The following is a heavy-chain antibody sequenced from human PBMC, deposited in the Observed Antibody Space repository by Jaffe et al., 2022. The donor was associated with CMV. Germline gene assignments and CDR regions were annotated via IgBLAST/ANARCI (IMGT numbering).Heavy chain of an antibody. CDR1: GFTFSVYS. CDR3: ARGYSSDVSY. V-gene: IGHV3-21*02. D-gene: IGHD6-19*01. J-gene: IGHJ4*02. CDR2: ITSRSSSI. Sequence: DVQLVESGGGPVKPGESLRLSCAASGFTFSVYSMNWVRQAPGKGLEWVSSITSRSSSIYYADSVKGRFTISRDNAKNSLYLQMNSLRAEDTAVYYCARGYSSDVSYWGQGTLVTVSS.